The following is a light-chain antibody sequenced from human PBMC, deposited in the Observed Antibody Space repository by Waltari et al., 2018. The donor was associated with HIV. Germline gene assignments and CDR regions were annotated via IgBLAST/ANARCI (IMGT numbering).Light chain of an antibody. V-gene: IGKV4-1*01. J-gene: IGKJ4*01. CDR3: QQYYTIEST. CDR1: RTVYFNSNNQNY. CDR2: WAS. Sequence: DIVMTQSPDSLPVSLGERATMNFRSSRTVYFNSNNQNYLAWYQQKPGQSPKVLIYWASTRASGVPGRFSGSGSGTDFNLTISSLQADDVAVYYCQQYYTIESTFGGGTKVEIK.